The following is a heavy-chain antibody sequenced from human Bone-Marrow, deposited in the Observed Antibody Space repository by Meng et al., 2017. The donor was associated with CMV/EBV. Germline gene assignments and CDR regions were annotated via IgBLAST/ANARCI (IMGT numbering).Heavy chain of an antibody. Sequence: GGSLRLSCAASGFTFSSFEMNWVRQAPGKGLEWVSSITSRGTSVYYADSVKGRFTISRDNAKGSLFLQMNSLRAEDTAVYYCARRNSWSGYLPFYDYWVQGTLVTVPS. CDR1: GFTFSSFE. J-gene: IGHJ4*02. CDR3: ARRNSWSGYLPFYDY. CDR2: ITSRGTSV. V-gene: IGHV3-48*03. D-gene: IGHD3-3*01.